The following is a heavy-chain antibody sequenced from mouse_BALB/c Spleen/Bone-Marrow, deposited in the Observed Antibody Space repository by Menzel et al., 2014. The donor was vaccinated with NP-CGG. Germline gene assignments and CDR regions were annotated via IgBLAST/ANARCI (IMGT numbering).Heavy chain of an antibody. J-gene: IGHJ2*01. V-gene: IGHV7-3*02. CDR2: IRNKDNGSTT. Sequence: VMLVESGGRLVQPGGSLSPSCATFGFTFTDYYMNWVRQPPGKALEWLAFIRNKDNGSTTEYSASVKGRFTISRDNSQIILYRQMNALRAENSATYYCARDSGCLLFDSWGQGTTLTVAS. CDR3: ARDSGCLLFDS. CDR1: GFTFTDYY. D-gene: IGHD1-1*01.